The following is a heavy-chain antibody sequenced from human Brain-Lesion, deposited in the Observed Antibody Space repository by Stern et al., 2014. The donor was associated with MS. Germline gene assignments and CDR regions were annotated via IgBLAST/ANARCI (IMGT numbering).Heavy chain of an antibody. Sequence: QLQLQESGPGLVKPSGTLSLTCAVSGASISNTQWWTWVRQSPGKGLEWIGEIYQSGSANYKPSLRSRVTTSVGRAKNSFSLKLNSVTAADTAVYYCARDPRRGGLSGYYHGMDVWGQGTTVTVSS. J-gene: IGHJ6*02. D-gene: IGHD3-10*01. CDR1: GASISNTQW. V-gene: IGHV4-4*02. CDR3: ARDPRRGGLSGYYHGMDV. CDR2: IYQSGSA.